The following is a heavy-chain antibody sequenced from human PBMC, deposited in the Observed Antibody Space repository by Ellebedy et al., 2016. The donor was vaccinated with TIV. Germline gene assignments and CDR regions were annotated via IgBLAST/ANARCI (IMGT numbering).Heavy chain of an antibody. V-gene: IGHV3-23*01. D-gene: IGHD4-17*01. J-gene: IGHJ3*02. CDR1: GFTFSSYV. CDR3: AKEESDYRAFDI. CDR2: ISGSGGNI. Sequence: GESLKISCAASGFTFSSYVMSWVRQAPGKGLEWVSGISGSGGNIYYADSVKGRFTISRDNSKNTLYLQMNSQRAEDTAVYYCAKEESDYRAFDIWGQGTMVTVSS.